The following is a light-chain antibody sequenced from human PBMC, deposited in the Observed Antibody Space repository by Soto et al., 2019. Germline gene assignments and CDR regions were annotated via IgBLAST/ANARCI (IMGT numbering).Light chain of an antibody. CDR1: SSDVGGYDY. CDR3: ISYAGSNNLV. V-gene: IGLV2-8*01. Sequence: QSALTQPPSASGSPGQSVAISCTGTSSDVGGYDYVSWYQQHPGKVPKLMIYEVSKRPSGVPDRFSGSKSDNTASLTVSGLQAEDEADYYCISYAGSNNLVFGGGTKLTVL. J-gene: IGLJ2*01. CDR2: EVS.